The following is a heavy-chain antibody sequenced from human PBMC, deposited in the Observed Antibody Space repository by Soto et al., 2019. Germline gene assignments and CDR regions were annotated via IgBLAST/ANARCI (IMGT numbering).Heavy chain of an antibody. CDR1: GYTFTSYD. CDR2: MNPNSGNT. CDR3: ARRVYSSSWYYYYCYGMDV. D-gene: IGHD6-13*01. Sequence: QVQLVQSGAEVKKPGASVKVSCKASGYTFTSYDINWVRQATGQGLEWMGWMNPNSGNTGYAQKFKGRVTMTRNTSTGRAYMELSSLRSEETDVYYCARRVYSSSWYYYYCYGMDVWGQGTTVTVSS. J-gene: IGHJ6*02. V-gene: IGHV1-8*01.